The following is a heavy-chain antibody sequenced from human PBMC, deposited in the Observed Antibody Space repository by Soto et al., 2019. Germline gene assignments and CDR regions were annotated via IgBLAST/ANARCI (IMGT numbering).Heavy chain of an antibody. J-gene: IGHJ4*02. V-gene: IGHV3-74*01. Sequence: PGGSLRLSCVGSGFTFSNYWVHWVRQVSGKGPVWVSRVNPAGSASSYADFVQGRFTVSRDNAKNTIYLEMNSLSADDTAVYYCATGGDSYGWGYWGQGT. CDR2: VNPAGSAS. D-gene: IGHD3-10*01. CDR3: ATGGDSYGWGY. CDR1: GFTFSNYW.